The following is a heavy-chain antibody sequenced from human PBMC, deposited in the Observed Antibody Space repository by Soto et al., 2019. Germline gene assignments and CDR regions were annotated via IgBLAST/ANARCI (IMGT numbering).Heavy chain of an antibody. CDR3: ARDYDFWSGYYNDPLNYYYYYGMDV. Sequence: ASVKVSWKASGYTFTGYYMHWVRQAPGQGLEWMGWINPNSGGTNYAQKFQGRVTMTRDTSISTAYMELSRLRSDDTAVYYCARDYDFWSGYYNDPLNYYYYYGMDVWGQGTTVTVSS. V-gene: IGHV1-2*02. D-gene: IGHD3-3*01. CDR2: INPNSGGT. J-gene: IGHJ6*02. CDR1: GYTFTGYY.